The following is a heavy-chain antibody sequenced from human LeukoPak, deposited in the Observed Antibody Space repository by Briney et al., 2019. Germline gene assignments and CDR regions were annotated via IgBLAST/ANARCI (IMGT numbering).Heavy chain of an antibody. V-gene: IGHV4-59*01. CDR1: SGSISGYY. CDR2: IYYTGNT. J-gene: IGHJ4*02. Sequence: SETLSLTCTVSSGSISGYYWSWIRQPPGKGLEWIGYIYYTGNTNCNPSLKRRVTISVDTSKTQFSLKLSSVTAADTAVYYCARGALDGSSFLNPYFDYWGQGTLVTVSS. CDR3: ARGALDGSSFLNPYFDY. D-gene: IGHD6-6*01.